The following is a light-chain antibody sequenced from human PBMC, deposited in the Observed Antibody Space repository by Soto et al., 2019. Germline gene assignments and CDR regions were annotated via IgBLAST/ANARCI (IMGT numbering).Light chain of an antibody. V-gene: IGKV1-39*01. Sequence: DIQMTQSPSSLSASVGDGVTITCRASENIPGYLNWFQQKPGKAPKLLIYAASRLQSGVPSRFSGSESGTDFTLTISSLQPEDFATYYCQQTYNVPRTFGQGTKVEIK. J-gene: IGKJ1*01. CDR2: AAS. CDR3: QQTYNVPRT. CDR1: ENIPGY.